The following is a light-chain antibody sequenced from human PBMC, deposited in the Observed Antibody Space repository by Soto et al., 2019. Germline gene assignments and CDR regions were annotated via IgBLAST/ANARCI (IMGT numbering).Light chain of an antibody. J-gene: IGKJ5*01. V-gene: IGKV3D-15*01. CDR1: QSVNSN. Sequence: EIVMTQSPATLSVSPGERATLSCRASQSVNSNYLAWYQQKPGQAPRLLIYGISKRATDIPDRFSGSGYGTEFTLTISSLQPEDFATYYCQQHGQWPITFGQGTRLEIK. CDR3: QQHGQWPIT. CDR2: GIS.